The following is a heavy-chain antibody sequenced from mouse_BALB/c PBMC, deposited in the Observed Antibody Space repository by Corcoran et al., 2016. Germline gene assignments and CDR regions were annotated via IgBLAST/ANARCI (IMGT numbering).Heavy chain of an antibody. Sequence: QIQLVQSGPELKKPGETVKISCKASGYTFTNDGMNWVKQAPGKGLKWMGWINTYTGEPTYADDFKGRFAFSLETSASTAYLQINNLKNEDTATYFCAREPRAMDYGRQGTAVTASS. CDR1: GYTFTNDG. V-gene: IGHV9-3-1*01. CDR3: AREPRAMDY. J-gene: IGHJ4*01. CDR2: INTYTGEP.